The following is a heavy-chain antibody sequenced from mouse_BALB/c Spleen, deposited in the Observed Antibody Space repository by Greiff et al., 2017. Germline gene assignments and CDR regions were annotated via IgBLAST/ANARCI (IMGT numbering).Heavy chain of an antibody. D-gene: IGHD2-1*01. CDR1: GFTFSSFG. V-gene: IGHV5-17*02. CDR3: ARGNGNYEDAMDY. Sequence: EVKLMESGGGLVQPGGSRKLSCAASGFTFSSFGMHWVRQAPEKGLEWVAYISSGSSTIYYADTVKGRFTISRDNPKNTLFLQMTSLRSEDTAMYYCARGNGNYEDAMDYWGQGTSVTVSS. J-gene: IGHJ4*01. CDR2: ISSGSSTI.